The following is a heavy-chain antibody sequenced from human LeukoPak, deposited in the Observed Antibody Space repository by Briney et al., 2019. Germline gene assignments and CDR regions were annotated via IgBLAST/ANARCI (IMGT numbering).Heavy chain of an antibody. J-gene: IGHJ6*02. CDR2: IIPIFGTA. D-gene: IGHD2-21*02. CDR1: GGTFSSYA. Sequence: SVKVSCKASGGTFSSYAISWVRQAPGQGLEWMGGIIPIFGTANYAQKFQGRVTITVDESTSTAYMELSSLRSEDTAVYYCASRGISASYCGGDCSFYYYYGMDVWGQGTTVTVSS. V-gene: IGHV1-69*13. CDR3: ASRGISASYCGGDCSFYYYYGMDV.